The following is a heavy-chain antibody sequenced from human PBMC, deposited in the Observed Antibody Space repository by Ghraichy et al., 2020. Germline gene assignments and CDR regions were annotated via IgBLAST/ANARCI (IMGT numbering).Heavy chain of an antibody. J-gene: IGHJ5*02. D-gene: IGHD1-26*01. CDR1: GYTFTSYD. CDR3: APFELASKGFDP. V-gene: IGHV1-8*01. CDR2: MNPNSGNT. Sequence: ASVKVSCKASGYTFTSYDINWVRQATGQGLEWMGWMNPNSGNTGYAQKFQGRVTMTRNTSISTAYMELSSLRSEDTAVYYCAPFELASKGFDPWGQGTLVTVSS.